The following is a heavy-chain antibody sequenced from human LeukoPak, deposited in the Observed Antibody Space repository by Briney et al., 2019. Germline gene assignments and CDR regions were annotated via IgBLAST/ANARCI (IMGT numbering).Heavy chain of an antibody. D-gene: IGHD5-18*01. Sequence: PSETLSLTCTVSGGSMSSYYWSWIRQPPGKGLEWIGEINHSGSTNYNPSLKSRVTISVDTSKNQFSLKLSSVTAADTAVYYCARRSPAMVHFDYWGQGTLVTVSS. J-gene: IGHJ4*02. CDR3: ARRSPAMVHFDY. V-gene: IGHV4-34*01. CDR2: INHSGST. CDR1: GGSMSSYY.